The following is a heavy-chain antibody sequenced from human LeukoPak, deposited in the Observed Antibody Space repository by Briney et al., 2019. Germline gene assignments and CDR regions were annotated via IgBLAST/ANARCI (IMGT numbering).Heavy chain of an antibody. CDR1: GFTFITYS. V-gene: IGHV3-21*01. CDR3: AKSTPLDAFDI. CDR2: ISSITSSYI. J-gene: IGHJ3*02. Sequence: PGGSLRLSCAASGFTFITYSMTWVRQAPGKGLEWVSSISSITSSYIHYADSVKGRFTISRDNVKNSLYLQMNSLRAEDTAVYYCAKSTPLDAFDIWGQGTMVTVSS.